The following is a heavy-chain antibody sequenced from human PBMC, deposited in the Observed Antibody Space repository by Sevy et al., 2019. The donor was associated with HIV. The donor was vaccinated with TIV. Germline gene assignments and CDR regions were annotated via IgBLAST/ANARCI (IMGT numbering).Heavy chain of an antibody. J-gene: IGHJ4*02. CDR1: GYTLSQVS. V-gene: IGHV1-24*01. CDR3: AITKDYYDSSGCPFDY. Sequence: ASVKVSCKVSGYTLSQVSMHWVRQVPGKGLEWMGSFDPEDGETIYAQKFQGRLTMTEDTSTDTAYMELSSLKSEDTAVFYCAITKDYYDSSGCPFDYWGQGTLVTASS. CDR2: FDPEDGET. D-gene: IGHD3-22*01.